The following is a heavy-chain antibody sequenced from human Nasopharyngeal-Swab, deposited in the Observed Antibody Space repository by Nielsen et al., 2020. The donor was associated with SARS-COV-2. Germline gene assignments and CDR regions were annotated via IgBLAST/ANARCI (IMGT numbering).Heavy chain of an antibody. J-gene: IGHJ6*04. Sequence: GRPLRWSWAASGSAFRGSGMHWVRQAPGKGLVWVSRINSDGSSTSYADSVKGRFTISRDNAKNTLYLQMNSLRAEDTAVYYCARAWQQLADVWGKGATVTVSS. D-gene: IGHD6-13*01. CDR1: GSAFRGSG. V-gene: IGHV3-74*01. CDR3: ARAWQQLADV. CDR2: INSDGSST.